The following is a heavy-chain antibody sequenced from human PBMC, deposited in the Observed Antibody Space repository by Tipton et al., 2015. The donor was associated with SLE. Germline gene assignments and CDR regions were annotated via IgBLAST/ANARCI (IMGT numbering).Heavy chain of an antibody. Sequence: TLSLTCSVSGDSISRHYWTWIRQPPGKRLEWIGNIYTNVNINLNSSLKSRITISVHKSKNQFSLRLSSVTAADTAVYFCARLGRTEWFDPWGQGTLVIVSS. V-gene: IGHV4-4*09. CDR1: GDSISRHY. D-gene: IGHD4-17*01. J-gene: IGHJ5*02. CDR3: ARLGRTEWFDP. CDR2: IYTNVNI.